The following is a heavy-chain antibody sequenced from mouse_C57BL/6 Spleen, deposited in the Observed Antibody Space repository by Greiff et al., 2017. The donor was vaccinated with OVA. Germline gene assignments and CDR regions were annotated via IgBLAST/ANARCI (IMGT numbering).Heavy chain of an antibody. CDR2: IYPGDGDT. CDR3: ARDSLYYFDY. Sequence: QVQLQQSGPELVKPGASVKISCKASGYAFSSSWMNWVKQRPGKGLEWIGRIYPGDGDTNYNGKFKGKATLTADKSSSTAYMQLSSLTSEDSAVYFCARDSLYYFDYWGQGTTLTVSS. J-gene: IGHJ2*01. V-gene: IGHV1-82*01. CDR1: GYAFSSSW.